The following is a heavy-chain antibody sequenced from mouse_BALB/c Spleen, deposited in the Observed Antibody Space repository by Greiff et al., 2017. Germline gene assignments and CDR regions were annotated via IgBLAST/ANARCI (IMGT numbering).Heavy chain of an antibody. V-gene: IGHV7-3*02. J-gene: IGHJ2*01. D-gene: IGHD4-1*01. CDR3: ARDNWDVDYFDY. CDR2: IRNKANGYTT. Sequence: EVMLVESGGGLVQPGGSLRLSCATSGFTFTDYYMSWVRQPPGKALEWLGFIRNKANGYTTEYSAAVKGRFTISRDNSQRILYLQMNTLRAEDSATDFCARDNWDVDYFDYWGQGTTLTVSS. CDR1: GFTFTDYY.